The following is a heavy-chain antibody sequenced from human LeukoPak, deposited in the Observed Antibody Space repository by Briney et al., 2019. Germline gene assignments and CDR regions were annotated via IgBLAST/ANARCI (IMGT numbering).Heavy chain of an antibody. CDR3: TRPKWGLHYFDY. Sequence: PGRSLRLPCAASGFTVSNSGIHWVRQAPGKGLEWVAVFSHDGSSTYYADSVKGRFTISRDNSKSALHLQMNSLRADDTAVYYCTRPKWGLHYFDYWGQGALVTVSS. CDR2: FSHDGSST. CDR1: GFTVSNSG. D-gene: IGHD5/OR15-5a*01. J-gene: IGHJ4*02. V-gene: IGHV3-30-3*01.